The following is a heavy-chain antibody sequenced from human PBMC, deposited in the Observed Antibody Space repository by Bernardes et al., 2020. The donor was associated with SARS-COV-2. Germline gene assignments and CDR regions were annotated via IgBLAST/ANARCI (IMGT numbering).Heavy chain of an antibody. D-gene: IGHD5-18*01. V-gene: IGHV1-18*01. CDR2: ISGYNGAT. CDR3: ATVVGYSYGGGWFDP. CDR1: GYTFSSYG. Sequence: ASLKGSCKASGYTFSSYGISWVRQAPGQGLEWMGWISGYNGATTYDQKFQDRLTMTTDTSTTTAYMELRSLTSDDTAVYYCATVVGYSYGGGWFDPWGQGTLVTVSS. J-gene: IGHJ5*02.